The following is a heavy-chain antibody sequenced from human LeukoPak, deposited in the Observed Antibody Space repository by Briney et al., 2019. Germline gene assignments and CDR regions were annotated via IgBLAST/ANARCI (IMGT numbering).Heavy chain of an antibody. CDR3: ARDHPYDSSGYYFDY. J-gene: IGHJ4*02. Sequence: SETLSLTCAVSGGSISSSNWWSWVRQPPGKGLEWIGEIYRSGSTNYNPSLKSRVTISVDKSKNQFSLKLSSVTAADTAVYYCARDHPYDSSGYYFDYWGQGTLVTVSS. CDR1: GGSISSSNW. D-gene: IGHD3-22*01. V-gene: IGHV4-4*02. CDR2: IYRSGST.